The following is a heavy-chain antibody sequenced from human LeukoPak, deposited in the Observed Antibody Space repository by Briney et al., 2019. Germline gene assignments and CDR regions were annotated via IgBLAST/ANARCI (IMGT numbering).Heavy chain of an antibody. J-gene: IGHJ5*02. CDR3: AKDDFWSGYGEKTNWFDP. CDR1: GFTFSSYA. D-gene: IGHD3-3*01. Sequence: PGGSLRLSCAASGFTFSSYAMSWVRQAPGKGLEWVSAISGSGGSTYCADSVKGLFTISRDNSKNTLYLQMNSLSAEDTAVYYCAKDDFWSGYGEKTNWFDPWGQGTLVTVSS. CDR2: ISGSGGST. V-gene: IGHV3-23*01.